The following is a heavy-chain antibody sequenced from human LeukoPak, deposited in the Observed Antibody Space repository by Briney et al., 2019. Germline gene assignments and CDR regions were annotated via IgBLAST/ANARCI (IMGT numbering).Heavy chain of an antibody. CDR3: AKDYCGGDCYPDY. CDR1: GFTFSNYE. D-gene: IGHD2-21*02. Sequence: GGSLRLSCATSGFTFSNYEMSWVRQAPGKGLEWVAVISYDGSNKYYADSVKGRFTISRDNSKNTLYLQMNSLRAEDTAVHYCAKDYCGGDCYPDYWGQGTLVTVSS. J-gene: IGHJ4*02. CDR2: ISYDGSNK. V-gene: IGHV3-30*18.